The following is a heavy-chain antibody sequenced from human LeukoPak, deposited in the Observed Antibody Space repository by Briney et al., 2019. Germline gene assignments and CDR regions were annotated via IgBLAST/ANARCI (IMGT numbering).Heavy chain of an antibody. J-gene: IGHJ3*02. CDR1: GFTFSSYG. Sequence: GGSLRLSCAASGFTFSSYGMSWVRQAPGKGLEWVSAISGSGGSTYYADSVKGRFTISRDNSKDTLYLQMNSLRAEDTAVYYCAKLLFYGSGWYPAPDAFDIWGQGTMVTVSS. CDR2: ISGSGGST. CDR3: AKLLFYGSGWYPAPDAFDI. D-gene: IGHD6-19*01. V-gene: IGHV3-23*01.